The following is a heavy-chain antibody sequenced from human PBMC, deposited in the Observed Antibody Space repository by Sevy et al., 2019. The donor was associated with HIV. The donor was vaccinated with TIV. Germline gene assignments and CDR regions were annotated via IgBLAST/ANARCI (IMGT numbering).Heavy chain of an antibody. CDR2: INGDGSST. Sequence: GGSLRLSCAASGLTFSSYWMHWVRQPPGKGLVWVSRINGDGSSTSYADSVKGRFTISRDNAKNTLYLQMNSLRAEDTAVYYCVRQRGDTVVLPDVLPDYGMDVWGQGTTVTVSS. CDR3: VRQRGDTVVLPDVLPDYGMDV. J-gene: IGHJ6*02. CDR1: GLTFSSYW. D-gene: IGHD2-2*01. V-gene: IGHV3-74*01.